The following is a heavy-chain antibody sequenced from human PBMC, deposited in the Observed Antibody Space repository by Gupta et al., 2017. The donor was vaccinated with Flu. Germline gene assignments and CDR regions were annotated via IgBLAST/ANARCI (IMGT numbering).Heavy chain of an antibody. CDR2: IIPFFGTP. Sequence: QVQLVPSGPEVRKPGSSVKVSCKTSGGTFSNNPVSWVRQAPGQGLEWMGAIIPFFGTPKYAQKFQGRSTITEDKSTDTANMELSSLRSEDTAVDDGAAGSGKGYCAGGSCYAFDGGGQGTKVTVSS. V-gene: IGHV1-69*06. CDR3: AAGSGKGYCAGGSCYAFDG. J-gene: IGHJ4*02. D-gene: IGHD2-15*01. CDR1: GGTFSNNP.